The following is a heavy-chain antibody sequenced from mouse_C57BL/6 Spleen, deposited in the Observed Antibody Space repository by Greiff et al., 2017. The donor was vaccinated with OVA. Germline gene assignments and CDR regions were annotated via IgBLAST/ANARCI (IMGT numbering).Heavy chain of an antibody. Sequence: EVQLVESGGGLVKPGGSLKLSCAASGFTFSDYGMHWVRQAPEQGLEWVGYISPGSGATDYADTVKGRFTISRDNAKNTLFLQMTSLRSEDTAMYYCARRLDGNRDAMDYWGQGTSVTVSS. CDR2: ISPGSGAT. CDR1: GFTFSDYG. D-gene: IGHD2-1*01. CDR3: ARRLDGNRDAMDY. J-gene: IGHJ4*01. V-gene: IGHV5-17*01.